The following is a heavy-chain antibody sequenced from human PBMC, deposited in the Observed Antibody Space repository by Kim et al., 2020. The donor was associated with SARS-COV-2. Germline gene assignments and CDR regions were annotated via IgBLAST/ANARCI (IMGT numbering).Heavy chain of an antibody. J-gene: IGHJ4*02. D-gene: IGHD1-26*01. CDR3: ARRHSGAFDY. Sequence: SETLSLTCTVSGASFSSSTYYWGWIRQPPGEGLEWIVTIYYTGSAYYNPSLNSRVTISIDTSNNLFSLELNSVTAADTAVYYCARRHSGAFDYWGQGTLVTVSS. CDR2: IYYTGSA. CDR1: GASFSSSTYY. V-gene: IGHV4-39*01.